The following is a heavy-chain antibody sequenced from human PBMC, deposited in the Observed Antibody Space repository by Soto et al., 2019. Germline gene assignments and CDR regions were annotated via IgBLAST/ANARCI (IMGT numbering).Heavy chain of an antibody. D-gene: IGHD4-17*01. CDR1: GFTFSSYA. Sequence: GSLRLSCAASGFTFSSYAMHWVRQAPGKGLEWVAVISYDGSNKYYADSVKGRFTISRDNSKNTLYLQMNSLRAEDTAVYYCAREKFYGDYGNFFDYWGQGTLVTVSS. CDR2: ISYDGSNK. V-gene: IGHV3-30-3*01. CDR3: AREKFYGDYGNFFDY. J-gene: IGHJ4*02.